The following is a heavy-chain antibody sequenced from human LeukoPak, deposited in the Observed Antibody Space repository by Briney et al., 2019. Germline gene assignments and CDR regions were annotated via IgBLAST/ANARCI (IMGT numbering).Heavy chain of an antibody. Sequence: GGSLRLSCAASGFDFSAYTMAWVRQAPGRGLEWVSSVSGVSNFIYYADSVRGRFTISRDNSKNTLYLQMNSLRAEDTAVYYCARDNGYSSSWYINWGQGTLVTVSS. J-gene: IGHJ4*02. V-gene: IGHV3-21*04. CDR3: ARDNGYSSSWYIN. D-gene: IGHD6-13*01. CDR2: VSGVSNFI. CDR1: GFDFSAYT.